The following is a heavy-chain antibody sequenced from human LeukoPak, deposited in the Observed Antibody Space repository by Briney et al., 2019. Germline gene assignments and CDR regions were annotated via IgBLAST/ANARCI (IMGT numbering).Heavy chain of an antibody. CDR2: INPNSGGT. CDR3: ARGPLIVVVTAIIYFQH. Sequence: ASVKVSCKASGYTFTGYYMHWVRQAPGQGLEWMGWINPNSGGTNYAQKFQGRVTMTRDTSISTAYMELSRLRSDDTAVYYCARGPLIVVVTAIIYFQHWGQGTLVTVSS. V-gene: IGHV1-2*02. D-gene: IGHD2-21*02. CDR1: GYTFTGYY. J-gene: IGHJ1*01.